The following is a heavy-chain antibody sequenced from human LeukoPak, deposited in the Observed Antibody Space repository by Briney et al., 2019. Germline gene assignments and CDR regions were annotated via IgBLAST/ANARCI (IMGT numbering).Heavy chain of an antibody. CDR3: AKRTSGSSWYSSDY. CDR2: MSGDATST. CDR1: GFTFSSFA. Sequence: GGSLRLSCAASGFTFSSFAMNWVRQAPGKGLEWVSTMSGDATSTYYADSVKGRFTISRDNSKNTLYLQMNSLRAEDTAVYYCAKRTSGSSWYSSDYWGQGALVTVSS. J-gene: IGHJ4*02. V-gene: IGHV3-23*01. D-gene: IGHD6-13*01.